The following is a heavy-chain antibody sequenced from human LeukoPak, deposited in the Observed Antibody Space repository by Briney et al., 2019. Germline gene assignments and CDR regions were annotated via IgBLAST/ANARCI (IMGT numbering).Heavy chain of an antibody. CDR1: GGSISSYY. CDR2: ISYSGSP. V-gene: IGHV4-59*01. J-gene: IGHJ4*02. Sequence: SETLSLTCTVSGGSISSYYWSWIRQPPGKGLEWIGYISYSGSPNYNPSLKSRVTISVETSKNQFSLKLTSVTAADTAVYYCARGTPDFDYWGQGTLVTVSS. CDR3: ARGTPDFDY.